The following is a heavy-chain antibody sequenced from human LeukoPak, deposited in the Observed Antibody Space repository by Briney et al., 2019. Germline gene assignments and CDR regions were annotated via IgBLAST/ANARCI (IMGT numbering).Heavy chain of an antibody. CDR1: GYSISNGYY. J-gene: IGHJ4*02. CDR3: AREGRENIAIGVD. CDR2: VSHSGGP. V-gene: IGHV4-38-2*02. Sequence: SETLSLTCTVSGYSISNGYYWGWFRQTPGRGLEWIASVSHSGGPYYNPSLKSRVTISEDLSKNLYSLTLRSVTAADAAVYYCAREGRENIAIGVDWGQGVLVTVSS. D-gene: IGHD3-16*02.